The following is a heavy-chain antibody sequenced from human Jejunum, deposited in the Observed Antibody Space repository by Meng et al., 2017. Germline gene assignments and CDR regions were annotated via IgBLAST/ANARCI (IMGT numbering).Heavy chain of an antibody. CDR1: GYSFTDYY. CDR2: ITPNSGGT. Sequence: ASVKVSCKTSGYSFTDYYMHWMRQAPGQALEWLGHITPNSGGTTYAQKFQGRVTMTRDTSINTAFMELSGLTSDDTAVYYCVRGGSNTGGTPPFNYWGQGTLVTVSS. J-gene: IGHJ4*02. D-gene: IGHD3-10*01. V-gene: IGHV1-2*06. CDR3: VRGGSNTGGTPPFNY.